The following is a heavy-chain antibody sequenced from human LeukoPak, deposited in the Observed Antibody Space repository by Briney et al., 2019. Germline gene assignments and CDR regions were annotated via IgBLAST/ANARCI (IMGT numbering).Heavy chain of an antibody. Sequence: SETLSLTCTVAGGSISRYYWSWIRQPPGKGLEWIGYIYHSGGTNYNPSLKSRVTISVDTPKNQISLKLSSVTAADTAVYYCARDGFGDYGSGSYPVWFDPWGQGTLVTVSS. J-gene: IGHJ5*02. D-gene: IGHD3-10*01. V-gene: IGHV4-59*01. CDR3: ARDGFGDYGSGSYPVWFDP. CDR1: GGSISRYY. CDR2: IYHSGGT.